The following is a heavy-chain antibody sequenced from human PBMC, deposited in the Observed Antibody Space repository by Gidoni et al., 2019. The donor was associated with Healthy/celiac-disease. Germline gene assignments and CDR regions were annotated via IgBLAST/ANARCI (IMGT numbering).Heavy chain of an antibody. CDR1: GFTFSSYS. CDR2: ISSSSSTI. V-gene: IGHV3-48*02. J-gene: IGHJ3*02. Sequence: EVQLVESGGGLVQPGGSLRLSCAASGFTFSSYSMNWVRQAPGKGLEWVSYISSSSSTIYYADSVKGRFTISRDNAKNSLYLQMNSLRDEDTAVYYCARDAPKAITMIVGDAFDIWGQGTMVTVSS. D-gene: IGHD3-22*01. CDR3: ARDAPKAITMIVGDAFDI.